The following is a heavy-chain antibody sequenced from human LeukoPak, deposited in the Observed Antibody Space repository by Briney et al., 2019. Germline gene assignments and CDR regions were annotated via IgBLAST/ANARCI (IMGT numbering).Heavy chain of an antibody. J-gene: IGHJ6*03. CDR2: INHSGST. D-gene: IGHD6-13*01. CDR1: GGSFSGYY. Sequence: SETLSLTCAVYGGSFSGYYWSWIRQPPGKGLEWIGEINHSGSTNYNPSLKSRVTISVDTSKNQFSLKPSSVTAADTAVYYCARVLGSSWYYYYYMDVWGKGTTVTVSS. V-gene: IGHV4-34*01. CDR3: ARVLGSSWYYYYYMDV.